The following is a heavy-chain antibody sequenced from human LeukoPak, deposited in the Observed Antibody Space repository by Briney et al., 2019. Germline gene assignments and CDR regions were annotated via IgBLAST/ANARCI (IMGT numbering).Heavy chain of an antibody. D-gene: IGHD6-13*01. J-gene: IGHJ4*02. Sequence: GGSLRLSCAASGFTFSSYGMHWVRQAPGKGLEWVAVIWYDGSNKYYADSVKGRFTISRDTSKNTLYLQMNSLRAEDTAVYYCAKVISSSCGIGGYWGQGTLVTVSS. V-gene: IGHV3-33*06. CDR2: IWYDGSNK. CDR3: AKVISSSCGIGGY. CDR1: GFTFSSYG.